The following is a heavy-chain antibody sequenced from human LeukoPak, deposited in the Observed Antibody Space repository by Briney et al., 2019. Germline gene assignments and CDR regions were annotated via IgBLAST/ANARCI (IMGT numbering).Heavy chain of an antibody. CDR1: GGSFSGYY. J-gene: IGHJ4*02. CDR2: INHSGST. Sequence: SETLSLTCAVYGGSFSGYYWSWIRQPPGKGLEWIGEINHSGSTNYNPSLKSRVTISVDTSKNQFSLKLSSVTAADTAVYYCARDPRDGYPFDYWGQGTLVTVSS. D-gene: IGHD5-24*01. V-gene: IGHV4-34*01. CDR3: ARDPRDGYPFDY.